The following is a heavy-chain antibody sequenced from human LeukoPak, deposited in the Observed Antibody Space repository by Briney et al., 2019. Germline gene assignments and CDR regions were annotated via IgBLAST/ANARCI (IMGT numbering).Heavy chain of an antibody. J-gene: IGHJ4*02. V-gene: IGHV3-48*01. D-gene: IGHD6-19*01. CDR1: GFTFSTYR. CDR2: FSSSSGTM. CDR3: ATVGSSWFYDY. Sequence: GGSLRLSCASSGFTFSTYRMNWVRQAPGKGLEWVSYFSSSSGTMYYADSVRGRFTISRDIAKNSLYLQMNSLRAEDTAVYYCATVGSSWFYDYWGQGTLVTVSS.